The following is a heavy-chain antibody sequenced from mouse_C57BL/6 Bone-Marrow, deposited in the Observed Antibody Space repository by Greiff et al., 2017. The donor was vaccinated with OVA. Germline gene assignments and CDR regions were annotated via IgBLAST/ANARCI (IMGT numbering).Heavy chain of an antibody. V-gene: IGHV5-4*03. CDR1: GFTFSSYA. J-gene: IGHJ1*03. CDR2: ISDGGSYT. CDR3: ARGVGYWYFDV. D-gene: IGHD1-1*02. Sequence: EVKLVESGGGLVKPGGSLTLSCAASGFTFSSYAMSWVRPTPEKRLEWVATISDGGSYTYYPDNVKGRFTISRDNAKNNLYLQMSHLKSEDTAMDYCARGVGYWYFDVWGTGTTVTVSS.